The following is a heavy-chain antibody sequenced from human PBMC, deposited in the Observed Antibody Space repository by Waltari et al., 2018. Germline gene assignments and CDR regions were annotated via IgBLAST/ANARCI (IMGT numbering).Heavy chain of an antibody. CDR2: IKEDGSVT. CDR3: ARASSRSSYDA. V-gene: IGHV3-7*04. J-gene: IGHJ5*02. CDR1: GFTFSDYW. D-gene: IGHD6-6*01. Sequence: EVQLVESGGGLVQPGGSLRLSCAVSGFTFSDYWMSWVRQAPGKGVGRVANIKEDGSVTNYVDSVKGRCTISRDNARNSLLLQMNRRRDEDTAIYYCARASSRSSYDAWGQGTLVTVSS.